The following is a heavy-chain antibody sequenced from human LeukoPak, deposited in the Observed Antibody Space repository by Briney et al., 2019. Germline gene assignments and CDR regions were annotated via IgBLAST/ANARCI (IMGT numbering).Heavy chain of an antibody. CDR1: GFTFSSYS. Sequence: GGSLRLSCAASGFTFSSYSMNWVRQAPGKGLEWVSSISSSSSYIYYADSVKGRFTISRDNAKNSLYLQMNSLRAEDTAVYYCARVWGSSGNWFDSWGQGNLVTVSS. CDR3: ARVWGSSGNWFDS. CDR2: ISSSSSYI. V-gene: IGHV3-21*01. J-gene: IGHJ5*01. D-gene: IGHD1-26*01.